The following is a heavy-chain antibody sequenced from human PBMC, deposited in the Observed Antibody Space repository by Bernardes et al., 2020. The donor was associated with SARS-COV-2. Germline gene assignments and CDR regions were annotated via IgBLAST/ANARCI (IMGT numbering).Heavy chain of an antibody. D-gene: IGHD3-22*01. J-gene: IGHJ5*02. Sequence: SETLSLTCTVSGGSISSYYWSWIRQPPGKGLEWIGYIYYSGSTYYNPSLKSRVTISVDTSKNQFSLKLSSVTAADTAVYYCARQRGSITMIVVVQNWFDPWGQGTLVTVSS. CDR1: GGSISSYY. CDR3: ARQRGSITMIVVVQNWFDP. V-gene: IGHV4-59*08. CDR2: IYYSGST.